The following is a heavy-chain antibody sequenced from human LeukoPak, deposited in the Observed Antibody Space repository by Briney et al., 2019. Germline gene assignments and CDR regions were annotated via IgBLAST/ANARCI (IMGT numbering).Heavy chain of an antibody. Sequence: PSETLSLTCAVYGGSFSGYYWSWIRQPPGKGLEWIGEINHSGSTNYNPSLKSRVTISVDTSKNQFSPKLSSVTAADTAVYYCARTPTHYYGSGRSRGSQYYFDYWGQGTLVTVSS. CDR3: ARTPTHYYGSGRSRGSQYYFDY. J-gene: IGHJ4*02. V-gene: IGHV4-34*01. CDR2: INHSGST. D-gene: IGHD3-10*01. CDR1: GGSFSGYY.